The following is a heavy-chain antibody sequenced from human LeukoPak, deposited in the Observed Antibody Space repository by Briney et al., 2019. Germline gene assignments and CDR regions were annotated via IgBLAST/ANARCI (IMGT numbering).Heavy chain of an antibody. CDR3: ARDSNFYDVSHDKAEDF. D-gene: IGHD3-22*01. CDR1: GDSISGGTYY. Sequence: SQTLSLTCTVTGDSISGGTYYWTWVRQPAGKGLEWIGRVSRSGSTYYNPSLKSRVTISIDTSNNQFSLHLRSVTAADTAVYYCARDSNFYDVSHDKAEDFWGQGTLVTVSS. V-gene: IGHV4-61*02. J-gene: IGHJ4*02. CDR2: VSRSGST.